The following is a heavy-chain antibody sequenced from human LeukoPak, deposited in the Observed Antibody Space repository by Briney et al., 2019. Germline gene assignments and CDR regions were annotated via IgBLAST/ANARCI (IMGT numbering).Heavy chain of an antibody. Sequence: SETLSLTCTVSGGSISRYYWSWIRQPAGKGLEWIGRIYTSGSTNYNPSLKSRVTMSVDTSKNQFSLKLGSVTAADTAVYYCARDQRGSSWYEAFDIWGQGTMVTVSS. J-gene: IGHJ3*02. CDR3: ARDQRGSSWYEAFDI. CDR1: GGSISRYY. V-gene: IGHV4-4*07. CDR2: IYTSGST. D-gene: IGHD6-13*01.